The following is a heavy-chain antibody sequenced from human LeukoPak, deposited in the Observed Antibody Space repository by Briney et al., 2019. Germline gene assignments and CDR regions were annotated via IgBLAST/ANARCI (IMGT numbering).Heavy chain of an antibody. V-gene: IGHV3-21*01. CDR1: GFIFSDYS. J-gene: IGHJ1*01. CDR3: ARPSRKYCTNGVCYPEYFQH. CDR2: ISSISSYI. D-gene: IGHD2-8*01. Sequence: GESLRLSCAASGFIFSDYSMNWVRRAPGKGLEWVSTISSISSYIKYADSVKGRFTISRDNAKNSLCLQMNSLRAEDTAVYYCARPSRKYCTNGVCYPEYFQHWGQGTLVTVSS.